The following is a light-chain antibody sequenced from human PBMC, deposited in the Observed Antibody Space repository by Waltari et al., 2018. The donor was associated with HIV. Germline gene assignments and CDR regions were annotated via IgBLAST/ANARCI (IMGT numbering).Light chain of an antibody. CDR1: QSVSSSY. J-gene: IGKJ2*02. CDR3: QQYGSSPRT. CDR2: GAS. V-gene: IGKV3-20*01. Sequence: VLTQSPGTLSLSPGERATLSCRASQSVSSSYLAWYQQKPGQAPRLLIYGASSRASGIPDRFSGSGSGTDFTLTISRLEPEDFALYYCQQYGSSPRTFGQGTKLEIK.